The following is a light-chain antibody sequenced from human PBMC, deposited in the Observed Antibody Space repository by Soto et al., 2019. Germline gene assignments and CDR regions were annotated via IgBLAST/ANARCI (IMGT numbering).Light chain of an antibody. V-gene: IGLV2-11*01. J-gene: IGLJ1*01. Sequence: QSALTQPRSVSGSPGQSVTLSCTGTSSDVGGYHYVSWYQQHPGKAPKVMIFDVSERPSGVPDRFSGSKSGNAASLTISGLQAEDEADYYCCSYAGDSYVFGTGTKLTVL. CDR1: SSDVGGYHY. CDR2: DVS. CDR3: CSYAGDSYV.